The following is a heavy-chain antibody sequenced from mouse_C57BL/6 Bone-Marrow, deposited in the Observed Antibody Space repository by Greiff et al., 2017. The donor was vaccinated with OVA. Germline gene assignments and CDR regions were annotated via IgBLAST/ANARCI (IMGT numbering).Heavy chain of an antibody. J-gene: IGHJ2*01. CDR1: GYTFTSYG. CDR2: IYPRSGNT. Sequence: VQLVESGAELARPGASVKLSCKASGYTFTSYGISWVKQRTGQGLEWIGEIYPRSGNTYYNEKFKGKATLTADKSSSTAYMELRSLTSEDSAVYCCAIDYGSSWYYFDYWGQGTTLTVSS. V-gene: IGHV1-81*01. CDR3: AIDYGSSWYYFDY. D-gene: IGHD1-1*01.